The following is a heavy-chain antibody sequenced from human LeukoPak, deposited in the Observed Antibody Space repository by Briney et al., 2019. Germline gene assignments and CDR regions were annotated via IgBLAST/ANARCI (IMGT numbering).Heavy chain of an antibody. CDR3: ARGWVLWDY. CDR2: ITTNGGST. J-gene: IGHJ4*02. Sequence: GGSLILSCAASGVTFRNYAMHWVRQAPGEGLEYVSSITTNGGSTYYANSVKRRFTISRDNSKNALYLQMGTLRGEDMGVYHCARGWVLWDYWGQGTLVTVSS. CDR1: GVTFRNYA. D-gene: IGHD2/OR15-2a*01. V-gene: IGHV3-64*01.